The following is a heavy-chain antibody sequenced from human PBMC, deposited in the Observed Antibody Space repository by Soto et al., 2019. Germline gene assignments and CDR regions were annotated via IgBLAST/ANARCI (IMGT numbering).Heavy chain of an antibody. CDR3: ARGRSNCSGGSCYLGWFDP. V-gene: IGHV4-59*01. J-gene: IGHJ5*02. Sequence: SETLSLTCTVSGGSIGSYYWSWIRQPPGKGLGWIGYIYYSGSTNYNPSLKSRVTISVDTSKNQFSLKLSSVTAADTAVYYCARGRSNCSGGSCYLGWFDPWGQGTLVTVSS. CDR1: GGSIGSYY. D-gene: IGHD2-15*01. CDR2: IYYSGST.